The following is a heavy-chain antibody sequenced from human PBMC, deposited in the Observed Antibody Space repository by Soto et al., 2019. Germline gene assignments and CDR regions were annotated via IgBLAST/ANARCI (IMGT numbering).Heavy chain of an antibody. CDR1: GGSSSSTRYY. CDR3: ARLTYSSGWYAAWYKYYGMAT. V-gene: IGHV4-39*01. Sequence: PEPLPPADSGSGGSSSSTRYYGCCIRRPPGKGMAWIGSIYYSGNSYYNPSLKSRVTMSVDKSKKQFSLRLSSVTAADTAVYYCARLTYSSGWYAAWYKYYGMATWGQG. CDR2: IYYSGNS. D-gene: IGHD6-19*01. J-gene: IGHJ5*01.